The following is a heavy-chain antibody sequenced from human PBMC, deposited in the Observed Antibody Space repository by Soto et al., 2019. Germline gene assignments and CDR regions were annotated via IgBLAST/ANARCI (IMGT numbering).Heavy chain of an antibody. CDR3: AAGEASSRNLAPYYLDF. J-gene: IGHJ4*02. CDR2: MHHRETT. D-gene: IGHD6-13*01. V-gene: IGHV4-59*01. Sequence: KPSETLSLTCTVSGGSMRNYFWTWARPPPGQGLEWIGYMHHRETTSLLPAYNPSLRSRVTISEDASKNQFSLKLLSSTTADTAVDFCAAGEASSRNLAPYYLDFWGQGTLVTVSS. CDR1: GGSMRNYF.